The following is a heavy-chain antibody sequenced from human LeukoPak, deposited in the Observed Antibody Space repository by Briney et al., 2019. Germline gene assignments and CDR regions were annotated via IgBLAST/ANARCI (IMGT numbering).Heavy chain of an antibody. J-gene: IGHJ4*02. V-gene: IGHV3-66*01. Sequence: PRGSLRLSCATSGFTVTSNYMSWVRQAPGKGLAWVSVLYSGGNTYYADSVKGRFTISRDNSKNMLFLQMNSLRAEDTAVYYCARVGRGDTYGYVDYWGQGTLVTVSS. D-gene: IGHD5-18*01. CDR2: LYSGGNT. CDR1: GFTVTSNY. CDR3: ARVGRGDTYGYVDY.